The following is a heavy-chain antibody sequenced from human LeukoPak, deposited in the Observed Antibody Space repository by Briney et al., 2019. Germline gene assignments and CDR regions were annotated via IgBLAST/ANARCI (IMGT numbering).Heavy chain of an antibody. D-gene: IGHD3-3*01. V-gene: IGHV4-59*01. CDR1: GGSISSYY. CDR3: ARLSLKVLEWSPTKGKVTHYFDY. CDR2: IYYSGST. Sequence: PSETLSLTCTVSGGSISSYYWSWIRQPPGKGLEWIGYIYYSGSTNYNPSLKSRVTISVDTSKNQFSLKLSSVTAADTAVYYCARLSLKVLEWSPTKGKVTHYFDYWGQGTLVTVSS. J-gene: IGHJ4*02.